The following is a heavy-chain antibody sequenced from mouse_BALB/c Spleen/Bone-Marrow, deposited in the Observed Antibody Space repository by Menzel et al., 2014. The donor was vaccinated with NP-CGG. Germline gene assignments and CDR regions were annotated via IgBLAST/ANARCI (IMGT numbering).Heavy chain of an antibody. CDR2: SRNKAKYYTT. V-gene: IGHV7-1*02. D-gene: IGHD2-10*02. Sequence: DVKLVASGGGLVQPGDSLRLSCATSGFTFSDFYMEWVRQPPGKRLEWIAASRNKAKYYTTEYSASVKGRFIVSRDTSQSVLYLQMNALRAEDTAIYYCARDVGYGNYFVYWGQGTLVTVSA. J-gene: IGHJ3*01. CDR3: ARDVGYGNYFVY. CDR1: GFTFSDFY.